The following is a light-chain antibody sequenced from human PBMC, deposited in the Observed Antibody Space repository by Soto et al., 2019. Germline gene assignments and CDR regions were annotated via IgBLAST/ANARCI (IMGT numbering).Light chain of an antibody. V-gene: IGKV3-11*01. Sequence: EIVLTQSPATLSLSPGERATLSCRASQSVSSYLAWYQQKPGQAPRLLIYDASNRATGIPARFSGSGSGTDFTLTISSLEPEDFAVYYWQQRSNWLITFAQGTRLEI. CDR3: QQRSNWLIT. J-gene: IGKJ5*01. CDR2: DAS. CDR1: QSVSSY.